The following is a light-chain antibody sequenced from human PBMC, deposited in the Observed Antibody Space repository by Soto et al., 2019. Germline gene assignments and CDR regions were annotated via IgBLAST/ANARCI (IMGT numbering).Light chain of an antibody. V-gene: IGLV2-11*01. CDR2: DVS. J-gene: IGLJ2*01. CDR3: SSFAGTRVFVV. Sequence: QSALTQPRSVSGSPGQSVTISCTGTNSDVGGYDHVSWYQQHPGKAPRLIIYDVSKRPSGVPDRFSGSKSGSTASLTISGRQADDESDYYCSSFAGTRVFVVFGGGTELTVL. CDR1: NSDVGGYDH.